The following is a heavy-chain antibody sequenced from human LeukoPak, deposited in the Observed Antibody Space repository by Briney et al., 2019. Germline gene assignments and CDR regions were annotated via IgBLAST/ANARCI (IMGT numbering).Heavy chain of an antibody. V-gene: IGHV3-21*01. D-gene: IGHD2-15*01. CDR1: GFTFSNYS. CDR3: ARECCSGGINPVSPYYYYGMDV. Sequence: GGSLRLSCAAAGFTFSNYSMNWVRQAPGKGLEWVSSISSSSSYIYYADSVKGRFTISRDNAKNSLCLQMNSLRAEDTAVYYCARECCSGGINPVSPYYYYGMDVWGQGTTVTVSS. CDR2: ISSSSSYI. J-gene: IGHJ6*02.